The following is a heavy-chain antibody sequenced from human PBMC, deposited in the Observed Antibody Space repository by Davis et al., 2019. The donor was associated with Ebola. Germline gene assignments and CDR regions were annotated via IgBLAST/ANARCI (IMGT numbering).Heavy chain of an antibody. CDR1: GFTFSSYS. D-gene: IGHD6-6*01. V-gene: IGHV3-21*01. CDR3: ARELIAARRWGTYYYYGMDV. J-gene: IGHJ6*02. Sequence: GGSLRLSCAASGFTFSSYSMNWVRQAPGKGLEWVSSISSSSSYIYYADSVKGRFTISRDNAKNSLYLQMNSLRAEDTAVYYCARELIAARRWGTYYYYGMDVWGQGTTVTVSS. CDR2: ISSSSSYI.